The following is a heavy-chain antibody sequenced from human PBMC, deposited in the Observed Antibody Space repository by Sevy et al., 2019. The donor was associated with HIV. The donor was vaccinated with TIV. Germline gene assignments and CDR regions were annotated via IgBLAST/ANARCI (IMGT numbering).Heavy chain of an antibody. CDR3: ARGTSGYDFGDYYYYMDV. Sequence: ASVKVSCKTSGGTLSRYAISWVRQAPGQGLEWMGGIVPVFVTPNYAQKFQGRVNITADESTNTAYMGLTSLRSEDTVVYYCARGTSGYDFGDYYYYMDVWGKGTTVTVSS. CDR2: IVPVFVTP. J-gene: IGHJ6*03. CDR1: GGTLSRYA. D-gene: IGHD5-12*01. V-gene: IGHV1-69*13.